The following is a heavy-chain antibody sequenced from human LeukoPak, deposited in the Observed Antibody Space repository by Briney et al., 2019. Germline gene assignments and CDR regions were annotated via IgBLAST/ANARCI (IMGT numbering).Heavy chain of an antibody. CDR2: IYHSGST. Sequence: PSETLSLTCTVSGGSISSGGYYWSWIRQPPGKGLEWIGYIYHSGSTYYNPSLKSRVTISVDRSKNQFSLKLSSVTAADTAVYYCARTPGGSYYRYWGQGTLVTVSS. D-gene: IGHD3-10*01. V-gene: IGHV4-30-2*01. J-gene: IGHJ4*02. CDR1: GGSISSGGYY. CDR3: ARTPGGSYYRY.